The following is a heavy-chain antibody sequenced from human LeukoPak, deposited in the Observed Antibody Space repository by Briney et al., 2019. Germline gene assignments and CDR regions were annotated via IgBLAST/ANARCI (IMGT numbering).Heavy chain of an antibody. CDR2: ISSGSSAI. J-gene: IGHJ4*02. V-gene: IGHV3-48*04. D-gene: IGHD3-10*01. Sequence: GGSLRLSCAASGFTFGGFSMNWVRQVPGKGLEWVSYISSGSSAIYYADSVKGRFTISRDNAKNSLYLQMNSLRAEDTAVYYCARAGQYYGSGSYYGPDYWGQGTLVTVSS. CDR1: GFTFGGFS. CDR3: ARAGQYYGSGSYYGPDY.